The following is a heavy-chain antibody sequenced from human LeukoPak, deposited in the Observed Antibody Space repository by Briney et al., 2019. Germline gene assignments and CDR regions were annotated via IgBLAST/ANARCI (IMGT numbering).Heavy chain of an antibody. D-gene: IGHD3-3*01. J-gene: IGHJ6*02. CDR2: IVVGSGNT. CDR3: AAPSPLRFLEWSPSPYGMDV. V-gene: IGHV1-58*01. CDR1: GFTFTSSA. Sequence: SVKVSCKASGFTFTSSAVQWVRQARGQRLEWIGWIVVGSGNTNYAQKFQERVTITRDMSTSTAYMELSSLRSEDTAVCYCAAPSPLRFLEWSPSPYGMDVWGQGTTVTVSS.